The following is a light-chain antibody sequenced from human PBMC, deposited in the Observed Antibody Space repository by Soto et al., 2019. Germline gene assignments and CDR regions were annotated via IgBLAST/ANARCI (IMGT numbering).Light chain of an antibody. J-gene: IGLJ1*01. V-gene: IGLV3-21*02. CDR2: DDS. CDR1: NIGSKT. CDR3: QVLDVSAVSYV. Sequence: SYELTQPPSMSVAPGQTARITCGGNNIGSKTEHWYQQKAGQAPVLVVYDDSDRPSGIPERFSGSNSGNTATLTISRVEAGYEAAYSFQVLDVSAVSYVFGAGSQVTVL.